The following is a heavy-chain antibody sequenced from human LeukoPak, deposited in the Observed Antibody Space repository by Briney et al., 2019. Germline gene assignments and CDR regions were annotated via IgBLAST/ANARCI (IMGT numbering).Heavy chain of an antibody. CDR1: GFTFSSYA. J-gene: IGHJ4*02. CDR2: ISGSGGST. V-gene: IGHV3-23*01. Sequence: GGSLKLSCAASGFTFSSYAISWVRQAPGKGLELVSAISGSGGSTYYADSVKGRFTISRDNSKNTLYLQMNSLRAEDTAVYYCANYSVPLWDNFDYWGQGTLVTVSS. D-gene: IGHD5-18*01. CDR3: ANYSVPLWDNFDY.